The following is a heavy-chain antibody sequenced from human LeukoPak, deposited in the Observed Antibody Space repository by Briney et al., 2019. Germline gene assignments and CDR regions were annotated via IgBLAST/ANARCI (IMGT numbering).Heavy chain of an antibody. D-gene: IGHD1-14*01. J-gene: IGHJ4*02. V-gene: IGHV4-61*02. CDR2: IYTSGST. CDR3: ARVRRYLDY. CDR1: GVSISSGSYY. Sequence: SQTLSLTCTVSGVSISSGSYYWSWIRQPAGKGLEWIGRIYTSGSTNYNPSLKSRVTISVDTSKNQFSLKLSSVTAADTAVYYCARVRRYLDYWGQGTLVTVSS.